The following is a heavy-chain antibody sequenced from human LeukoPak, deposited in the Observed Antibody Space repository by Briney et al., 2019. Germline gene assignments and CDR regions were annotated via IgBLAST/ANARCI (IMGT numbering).Heavy chain of an antibody. Sequence: SETLSLACAVSGGSISSGGYSWSWIRQPPGKGLEWIGYIYHSGSTYYNPSLKSRVTISVDRSKNQFSLKLSSVTAADTAVYYCARTNGRAFDIWGQGTMVIVSS. CDR2: IYHSGST. D-gene: IGHD1-26*01. CDR3: ARTNGRAFDI. CDR1: GGSISSGGYS. V-gene: IGHV4-30-2*01. J-gene: IGHJ3*02.